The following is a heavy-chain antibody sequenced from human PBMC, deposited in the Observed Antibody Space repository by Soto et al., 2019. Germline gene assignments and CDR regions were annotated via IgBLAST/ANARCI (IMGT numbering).Heavy chain of an antibody. J-gene: IGHJ4*02. CDR3: ARGGVSAHTFDY. D-gene: IGHD6-6*01. Sequence: ESLTISCKCSGYIFAGYWIALVRQLPGKGLELMGIIYPSDSDTRYRPSFQGQVTISADKSISSAYLQWSSLRASDTATYYCARGGVSAHTFDYWGQGTPVTVSS. CDR2: IYPSDSDT. V-gene: IGHV5-51*01. CDR1: GYIFAGYW.